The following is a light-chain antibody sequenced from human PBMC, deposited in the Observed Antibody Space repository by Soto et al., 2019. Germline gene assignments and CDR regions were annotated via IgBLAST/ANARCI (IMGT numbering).Light chain of an antibody. V-gene: IGKV3-15*01. CDR3: QQYNKWPQT. Sequence: EIVITQSPATLSLSPGERVTLSCRASLGISINLAWYQQRPGQAPRLLIYGASTRATGVPTRFSGSGSGTEFTLTISSLQSEDLAVYHCQQYNKWPQTFGQGTRWIS. CDR1: LGISIN. CDR2: GAS. J-gene: IGKJ1*01.